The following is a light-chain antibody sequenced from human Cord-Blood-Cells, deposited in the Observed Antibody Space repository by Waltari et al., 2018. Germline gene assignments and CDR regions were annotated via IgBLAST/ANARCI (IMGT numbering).Light chain of an antibody. J-gene: IGLJ3*02. V-gene: IGLV2-14*01. CDR3: SSYTSSSTWV. CDR1: SSDVGGYNY. Sequence: QSALTQPASVSGSPGQSITIPCPGTSSDVGGYNYVSLYQQHPGKAPKLMIYDVSKRPSGVSNRFSGSKSGNTASLTISGLQAEDEADYYCSSYTSSSTWVFGGGTKLTVL. CDR2: DVS.